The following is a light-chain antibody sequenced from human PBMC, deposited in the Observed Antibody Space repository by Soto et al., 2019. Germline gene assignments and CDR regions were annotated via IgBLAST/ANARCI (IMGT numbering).Light chain of an antibody. J-gene: IGKJ1*01. CDR3: QKYNSAPPGT. CDR2: AAS. V-gene: IGKV1-27*01. CDR1: QGISNY. Sequence: DIHMTQSPSSLSASLGDRVTITCRASQGISNYLAWYQQKPGKVPKLLIYAASTLQSGVPSRFSGSGSGTDFTLTISSLQPEDVATYYCQKYNSAPPGTFGQGTKVDI.